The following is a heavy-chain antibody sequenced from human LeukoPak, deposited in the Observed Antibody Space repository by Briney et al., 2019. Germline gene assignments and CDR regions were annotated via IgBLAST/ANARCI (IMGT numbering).Heavy chain of an antibody. D-gene: IGHD1-26*01. J-gene: IGHJ4*02. V-gene: IGHV3-64*01. CDR3: ARDRVGNALDY. Sequence: SRGSLRLSCAASGFSFSSYAMHWVRQPPGKGLEFVSAIRYDGGSTFYANSVKGRFTISRDNSKNTLYLQLGSLRAEDMAVYYCARDRVGNALDYWGQGSLVTV. CDR1: GFSFSSYA. CDR2: IRYDGGST.